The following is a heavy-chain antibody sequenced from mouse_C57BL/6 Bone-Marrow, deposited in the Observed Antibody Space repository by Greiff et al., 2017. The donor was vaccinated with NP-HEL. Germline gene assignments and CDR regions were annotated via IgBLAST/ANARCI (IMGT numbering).Heavy chain of an antibody. D-gene: IGHD6-1*01. J-gene: IGHJ1*03. CDR3: AREASPYWYFDV. Sequence: EVQLQQSGPVLVKPGASVKMSCKASGYTFTDYYMNWVKQSYGKSLEWVGVINPYNGGTSYNQKFKGKATLTVDKSSSTAYMELNSLTSEDSAVYYCAREASPYWYFDVWGTGTTVTVSS. V-gene: IGHV1-19*01. CDR2: INPYNGGT. CDR1: GYTFTDYY.